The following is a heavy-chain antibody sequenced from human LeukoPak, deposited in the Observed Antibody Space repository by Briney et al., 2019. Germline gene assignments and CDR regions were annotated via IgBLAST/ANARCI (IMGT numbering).Heavy chain of an antibody. V-gene: IGHV4-61*02. CDR1: GGSISSGSYY. J-gene: IGHJ3*02. CDR3: ARESAFVSFDI. Sequence: PSQTLSLTCTVSGGSISSGSYYWRWLRQPAGKGLEWIGRIYTSGSTNYNPSLKSRVTISVDTSKNQFSLKLSSVTAADTAVYYCARESAFVSFDIWGQGTMVTVSS. CDR2: IYTSGST.